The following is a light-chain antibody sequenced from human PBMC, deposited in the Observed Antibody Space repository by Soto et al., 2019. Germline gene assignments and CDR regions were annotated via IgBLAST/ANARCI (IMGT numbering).Light chain of an antibody. CDR3: QQRSNWLWT. CDR2: DAS. CDR1: QSVSSY. V-gene: IGKV3-11*01. Sequence: EIVLTQSPATLSLSPGEXXXXXXXXSQSVSSYLAWYQQEPGQAPRLLIYDASNRATGIPARFSGSGSGTDFTLTISSLEPEDFAVYYCQQRSNWLWTFGQGTKVDIK. J-gene: IGKJ1*01.